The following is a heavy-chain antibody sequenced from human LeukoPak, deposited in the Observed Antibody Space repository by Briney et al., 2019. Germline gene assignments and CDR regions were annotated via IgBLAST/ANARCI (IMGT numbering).Heavy chain of an antibody. J-gene: IGHJ4*02. CDR2: ISSSSSSI. CDR3: AREANCGGDCYTSDY. Sequence: PGGSLRLSCAASGFTFSAYSMNWVRQAPGKGLEWVSSISSSSSSIYYADSVKGRFTISRDNAENSLYLQMNSLRAEDTAVYYCAREANCGGDCYTSDYWGQGTLVTVSS. D-gene: IGHD2-21*02. CDR1: GFTFSAYS. V-gene: IGHV3-21*01.